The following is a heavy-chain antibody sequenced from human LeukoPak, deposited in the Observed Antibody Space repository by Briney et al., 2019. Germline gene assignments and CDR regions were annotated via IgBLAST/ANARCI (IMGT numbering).Heavy chain of an antibody. D-gene: IGHD1-26*01. V-gene: IGHV3-23*01. CDR3: AKDSRYSGSLRAMDY. CDR1: GFTFSSYA. J-gene: IGHJ4*02. Sequence: GGSLRLSCAASGFTFSSYAMSWVRQAPGKGLEWVSAISGSGGSTYYADSVKGRFSISRDNSKNTLYLQMNSLRAEDTAVYYCAKDSRYSGSLRAMDYWGQGTLVTVSS. CDR2: ISGSGGST.